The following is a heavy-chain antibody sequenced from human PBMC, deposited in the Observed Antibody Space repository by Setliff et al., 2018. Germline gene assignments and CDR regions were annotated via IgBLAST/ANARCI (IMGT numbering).Heavy chain of an antibody. CDR3: RFWSSYYKNDY. Sequence: TLSLTCTVSGGSITSGSFYWSWIRQPAGKKLEWIGRIHASGSPDYNPSFKSRVTISRDTSTNQFSLKVFSVTAADTAVYYCRFWSSYYKNDYWAQGTLVTVSS. V-gene: IGHV4-61*02. J-gene: IGHJ4*02. CDR2: IHASGSP. D-gene: IGHD3-3*01. CDR1: GGSITSGSFY.